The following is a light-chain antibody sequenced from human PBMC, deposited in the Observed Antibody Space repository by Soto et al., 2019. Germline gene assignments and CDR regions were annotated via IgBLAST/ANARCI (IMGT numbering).Light chain of an antibody. CDR1: SSDIGGYNY. CDR3: SSYAGTDIYVV. CDR2: EVN. Sequence: QSALTQPPSSSGAPGQSVTISCSGTSSDIGGYNYVSWYQRHPGKVPKLIIHEVNKRPSGVPDRFSGSKSGNTASLTVSGLQLEDEADYYCSSYAGTDIYVVFGGGTKVTVL. V-gene: IGLV2-8*01. J-gene: IGLJ2*01.